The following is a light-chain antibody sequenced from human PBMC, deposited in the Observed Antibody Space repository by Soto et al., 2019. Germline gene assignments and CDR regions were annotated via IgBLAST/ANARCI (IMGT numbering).Light chain of an antibody. J-gene: IGKJ4*01. CDR3: QQYGSSPLT. Sequence: EIVLTQSPGTLSVSPGERVTLSCRASESVSDNYLAWYQQRSGQAPRLVIYGASSRASAVPDRFSGSGSGADFTLTISRLEPEDFAVYYCQQYGSSPLTFGGGTKVDIK. CDR2: GAS. CDR1: ESVSDNY. V-gene: IGKV3-20*01.